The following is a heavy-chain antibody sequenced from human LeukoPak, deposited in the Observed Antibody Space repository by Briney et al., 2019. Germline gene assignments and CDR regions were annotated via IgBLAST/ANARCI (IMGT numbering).Heavy chain of an antibody. Sequence: PSETLSLTCTVSGGSISSYYWSWIRQPSGKGLEWIGYIYYSGSTNYNPSLKSRVTISVDTSKNQFSLKLSSVTAADTAVYYCARDRVVVVAATPNHDAFDIWGQGTMVTVSS. D-gene: IGHD2-15*01. V-gene: IGHV4-59*01. CDR2: IYYSGST. CDR1: GGSISSYY. CDR3: ARDRVVVVAATPNHDAFDI. J-gene: IGHJ3*02.